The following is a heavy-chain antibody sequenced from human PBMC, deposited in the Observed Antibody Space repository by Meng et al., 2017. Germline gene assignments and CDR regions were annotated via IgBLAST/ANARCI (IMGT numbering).Heavy chain of an antibody. CDR1: GFTFSDYY. CDR2: IYWDDDK. D-gene: IGHD2-21*02. CDR3: AHRRGDSREGWFDP. V-gene: IGHV2-5*08. J-gene: IGHJ5*02. Sequence: ESGGGLVKPGGSLRLSCAASGFTFSDYYMSWIRQAPGKALEWLALIYWDDDKRYSPSLKSRLTITKDTSKNQVVLTMTNMDPVDTATYYCAHRRGDSREGWFDPWGQGTLVTVSS.